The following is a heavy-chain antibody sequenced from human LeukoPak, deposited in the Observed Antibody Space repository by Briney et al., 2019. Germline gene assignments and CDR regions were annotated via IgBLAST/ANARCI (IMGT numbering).Heavy chain of an antibody. V-gene: IGHV3-23*01. J-gene: IGHJ6*01. Sequence: PGGSLRLSCAASGLTFSGFAMSWVRRTPGKGPEWVSGISGSGDNTLYADSVKGRFTISRDNSKNTLYLEMNSLRAEDTAIYYCAKMKGHPLPKYYMDVWGQGTTVTVSS. CDR3: AKMKGHPLPKYYMDV. CDR1: GLTFSGFA. CDR2: ISGSGDNT. D-gene: IGHD1-26*01.